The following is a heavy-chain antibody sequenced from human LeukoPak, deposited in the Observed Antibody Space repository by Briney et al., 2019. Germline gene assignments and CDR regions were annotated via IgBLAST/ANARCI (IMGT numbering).Heavy chain of an antibody. D-gene: IGHD6-13*01. V-gene: IGHV3-23*01. CDR2: ISGSGGST. Sequence: PGGSLRLSCAASGFTFSSYAMSWVRQAPGKGLEWVSAISGSGGSTYYADSVRGRFTISRDNSKNTLYLQMNSLIAEDTALYYCAKRRGAGDGDFDCWGQGTLVTVSS. CDR3: AKRRGAGDGDFDC. J-gene: IGHJ4*02. CDR1: GFTFSSYA.